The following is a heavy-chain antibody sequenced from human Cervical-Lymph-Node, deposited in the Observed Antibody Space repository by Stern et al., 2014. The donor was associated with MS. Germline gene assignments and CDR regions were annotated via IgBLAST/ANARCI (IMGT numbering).Heavy chain of an antibody. CDR1: GFTFDDCA. J-gene: IGHJ4*02. CDR3: AKDISERHYFDS. CDR2: ISWNSNNI. D-gene: IGHD3-16*02. V-gene: IGHV3-9*01. Sequence: VQLVQSGGGSVQPGRSLRLSCAASGFTFDDCAMHWVRQAPGKGLEWVSGISWNSNNIGYADSVRGRFTISRDNAKNSLYLQMNGLRPEDTALYYCAKDISERHYFDSWGEGTLVTVSS.